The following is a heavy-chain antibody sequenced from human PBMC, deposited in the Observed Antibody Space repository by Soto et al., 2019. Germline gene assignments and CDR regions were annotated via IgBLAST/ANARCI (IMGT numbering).Heavy chain of an antibody. CDR2: ISYDGSNK. Sequence: QPVGSLRLSCASSVFTFSSYGMHCVRHSPGKGLEWVAVISYDGSNKYYADSVKGRFTISRDNSKNTLYLQMNSLRAEDTAVYYCAKDQVTSIVLMVYDIGTDVLGQGTMVTVSS. J-gene: IGHJ6*02. D-gene: IGHD2-8*01. CDR3: AKDQVTSIVLMVYDIGTDV. CDR1: VFTFSSYG. V-gene: IGHV3-30*18.